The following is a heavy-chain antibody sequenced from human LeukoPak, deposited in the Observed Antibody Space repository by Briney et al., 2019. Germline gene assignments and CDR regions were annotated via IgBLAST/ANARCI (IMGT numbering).Heavy chain of an antibody. CDR3: AKDQSPRYCSSTSCFPPPSIDY. CDR1: GFTFDDYA. V-gene: IGHV3-43D*03. J-gene: IGHJ4*02. CDR2: ISWDGGST. Sequence: GGSLRLSCAASGFTFDDYAMHWVRQAPGKGLEWVSLISWDGGSTYYADSVKGRFTISRDYSKNSLYLQMNSLRAEDTALYYCAKDQSPRYCSSTSCFPPPSIDYWGQGTLVTVSS. D-gene: IGHD2-2*01.